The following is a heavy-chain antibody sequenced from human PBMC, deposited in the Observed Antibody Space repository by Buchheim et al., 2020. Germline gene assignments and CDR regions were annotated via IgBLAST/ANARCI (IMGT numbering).Heavy chain of an antibody. CDR1: GFTFSNAW. CDR3: TTDSGYSYGLIRD. Sequence: EVQLVESGGGLVKPGGSLRLSCAASGFTFSNAWXSWVRQAPGKGLEWVGRIKSKTDGGTTDYAAPGKGRXTIPRDVLKNTLYLQMNSLKTEDTAVYYCTTDSGYSYGLIRDWGQGTL. V-gene: IGHV3-15*01. CDR2: IKSKTDGGTT. D-gene: IGHD5-18*01. J-gene: IGHJ4*02.